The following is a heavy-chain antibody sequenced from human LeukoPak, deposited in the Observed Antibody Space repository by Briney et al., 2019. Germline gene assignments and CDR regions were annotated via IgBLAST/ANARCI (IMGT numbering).Heavy chain of an antibody. V-gene: IGHV3-15*01. CDR2: IKSKVNGGTA. J-gene: IGHJ4*02. D-gene: IGHD3-9*01. Sequence: GGSLRLSCAASGFTFCNAWMTWVRQGPGTGLEWVGRIKSKVNGGTADHAAPVKGRFTISRDDSENMLYLQMNSLKTEDTAVYYCTSDLHILMGSGDYWGQGTLVTVSS. CDR3: TSDLHILMGSGDY. CDR1: GFTFCNAW.